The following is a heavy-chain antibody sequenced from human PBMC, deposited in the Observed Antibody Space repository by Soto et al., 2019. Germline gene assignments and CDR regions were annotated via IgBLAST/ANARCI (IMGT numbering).Heavy chain of an antibody. CDR2: IYPGDSDT. Sequence: GESLKISCKGSGYTFTNYWIGWVRQMPGKGPEWMGIIYPGDSDTKYNPSFQGQVTISADKSISTAYLQWSSLKASDTAMYYCARTLGYCSSTSCRYYYYGMDVWGQGTTVTVSS. D-gene: IGHD2-2*01. V-gene: IGHV5-51*01. CDR1: GYTFTNYW. J-gene: IGHJ6*02. CDR3: ARTLGYCSSTSCRYYYYGMDV.